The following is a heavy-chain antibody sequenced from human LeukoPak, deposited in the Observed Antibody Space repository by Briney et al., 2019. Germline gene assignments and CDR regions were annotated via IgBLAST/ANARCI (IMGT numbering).Heavy chain of an antibody. D-gene: IGHD1-1*01. CDR3: IRGGANSPFDY. CDR2: IRSKTYGGTT. J-gene: IGHJ4*02. CDR1: GFNFGDYT. Sequence: PGGSLRLSCTASGFNFGDYTMSWFRQAPGKGLEWVGFIRSKTYGGTTEDAASVKGRFTISRDDPKSIAYLQMNSLKSEDTAVYYCIRGGANSPFDYRGQGTLVTVSS. V-gene: IGHV3-49*03.